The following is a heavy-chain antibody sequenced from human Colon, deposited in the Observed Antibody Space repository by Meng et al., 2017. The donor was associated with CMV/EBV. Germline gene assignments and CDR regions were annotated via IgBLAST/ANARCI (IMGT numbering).Heavy chain of an antibody. D-gene: IGHD2/OR15-2a*01. CDR1: RFSFSFYG. Sequence: GESLKISCAASRFSFSFYGMHWVRQAPGKGLEWVTFIRFDEKNKFYADSVKGRFAISRDNSKNMVYLQMNSLSSEDPGVYYCAKDRAFGGSSPGNIGAWGQGTPVTVSS. J-gene: IGHJ5*02. V-gene: IGHV3-30*02. CDR2: IRFDEKNK. CDR3: AKDRAFGGSSPGNIGA.